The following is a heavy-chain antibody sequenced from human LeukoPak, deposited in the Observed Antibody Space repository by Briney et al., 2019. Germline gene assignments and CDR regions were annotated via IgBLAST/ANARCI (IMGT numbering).Heavy chain of an antibody. D-gene: IGHD2-2*01. Sequence: ASVKVSCKVSGYTLTELSMHWVGQAPGKGREGMGGFDPEDGETIYAQKFQGRVTMTKDTSTDTAYMELSSLRSEDTAVYYCATAKYCSSTSCRERKFDYWGQGTLVTVSS. V-gene: IGHV1-24*01. J-gene: IGHJ4*02. CDR1: GYTLTELS. CDR2: FDPEDGET. CDR3: ATAKYCSSTSCRERKFDY.